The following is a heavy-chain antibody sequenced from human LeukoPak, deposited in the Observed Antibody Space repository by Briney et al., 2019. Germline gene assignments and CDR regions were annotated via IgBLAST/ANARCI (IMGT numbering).Heavy chain of an antibody. D-gene: IGHD4-17*01. CDR2: ISSNGGST. V-gene: IGHV3-64*01. CDR3: ARESEYATATVDY. Sequence: PGGSLRLSCAASGFTFSSYAMHWVRQAPGKGLEYGSAISSNGGSTYYANSVKGRFTISRDNSKNTLYLQMGSLRAEDMAVYYCARESEYATATVDYWGQGTLVTVSS. CDR1: GFTFSSYA. J-gene: IGHJ4*02.